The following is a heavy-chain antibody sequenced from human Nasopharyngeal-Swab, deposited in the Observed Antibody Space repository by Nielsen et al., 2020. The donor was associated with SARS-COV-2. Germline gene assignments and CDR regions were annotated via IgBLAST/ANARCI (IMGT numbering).Heavy chain of an antibody. CDR3: AKVRLIYGYDSSGYYDY. J-gene: IGHJ4*02. D-gene: IGHD3-22*01. V-gene: IGHV3-30*18. Sequence: GGSLRPSCAASGFTFSSYGMHWVRQAPGKGLEWVAVISYDGSNKYYADSVKGRFTISRDNSKNTLYLQMNSLRAEDTAVYYCAKVRLIYGYDSSGYYDYWGQGTLVTVSS. CDR1: GFTFSSYG. CDR2: ISYDGSNK.